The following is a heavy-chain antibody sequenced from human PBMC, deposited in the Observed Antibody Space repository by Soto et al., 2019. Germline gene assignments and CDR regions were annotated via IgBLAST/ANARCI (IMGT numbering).Heavy chain of an antibody. D-gene: IGHD6-19*01. V-gene: IGHV3-30*18. CDR3: AKDRWKQWLSRYFDY. Sequence: QVQLVESGGGVVQPGRSLRLSCAASGFTFSSYGMHWVRQAPGKGLEWVAVISYDGSNKYYADSVKGRFTISRDNSKNTLYLQMNSLRAEDTAVYYCAKDRWKQWLSRYFDYWGQGTLVTVSS. CDR2: ISYDGSNK. CDR1: GFTFSSYG. J-gene: IGHJ4*02.